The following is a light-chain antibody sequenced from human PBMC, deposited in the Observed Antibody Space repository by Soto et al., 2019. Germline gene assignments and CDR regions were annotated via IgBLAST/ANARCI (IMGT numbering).Light chain of an antibody. CDR3: QRRSSGPPIA. CDR1: QSVRNY. V-gene: IGKV3-11*01. J-gene: IGKJ5*01. Sequence: EILLKQSPPTLSLSPGERGTRSCRASQSVRNYLAWYQHKPGQAPRLLIYDAFNRATGISARFSGSGSETGCPLTIGSLEPEDFAVYSCQRRSSGPPIAFGQGTRLEVK. CDR2: DAF.